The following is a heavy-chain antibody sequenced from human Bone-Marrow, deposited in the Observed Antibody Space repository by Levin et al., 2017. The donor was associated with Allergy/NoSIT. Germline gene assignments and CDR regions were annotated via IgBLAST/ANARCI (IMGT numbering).Heavy chain of an antibody. J-gene: IGHJ6*03. CDR2: IWYDGSNK. Sequence: GESLKISCAASGFTFSSYGMHWVRQAPGKGLEWVAVIWYDGSNKYYADSVKGRFTISRDNSKNTLYLQMNSLRAEDTAVYYCARVAVDPLFYYYYYYMDVWGKGTTVTVSS. CDR1: GFTFSSYG. D-gene: IGHD4-23*01. V-gene: IGHV3-33*01. CDR3: ARVAVDPLFYYYYYYMDV.